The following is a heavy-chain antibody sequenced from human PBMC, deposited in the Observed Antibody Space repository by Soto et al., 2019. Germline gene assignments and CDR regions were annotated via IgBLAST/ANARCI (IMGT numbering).Heavy chain of an antibody. CDR1: GFTFSSYS. D-gene: IGHD2-2*01. Sequence: EVQLVESGGGLVKPGGSLRLSCAASGFTFSSYSMNWVRQAPGKGLEWVSSISSSSSYIYYADSVKGRFTISRDNAKNSLYLQVNSLRAEDTAVYYCARDSDCSSTSCYGSGMDVWGQGTTVTVSS. J-gene: IGHJ6*02. CDR3: ARDSDCSSTSCYGSGMDV. V-gene: IGHV3-21*01. CDR2: ISSSSSYI.